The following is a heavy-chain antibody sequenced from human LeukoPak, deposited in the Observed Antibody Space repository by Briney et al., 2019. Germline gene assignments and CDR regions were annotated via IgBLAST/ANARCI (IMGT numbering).Heavy chain of an antibody. CDR3: AKSSWGDLAPSDY. Sequence: GGSLRLSCAASGFTFSSYWMHWVRQAPGKGLVWVSRINSDGSSTSYADSVKGRFTISRDNSNNTLFLQMNSLRPDDTAVYYCAKSSWGDLAPSDYWGQGTLVTVSS. CDR2: INSDGSST. J-gene: IGHJ4*02. D-gene: IGHD7-27*01. V-gene: IGHV3-74*01. CDR1: GFTFSSYW.